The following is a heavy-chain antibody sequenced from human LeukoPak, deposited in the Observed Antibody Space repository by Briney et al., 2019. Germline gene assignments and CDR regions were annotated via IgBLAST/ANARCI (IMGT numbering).Heavy chain of an antibody. CDR3: AKDHYWSIDY. J-gene: IGHJ4*02. Sequence: AGGSLRLSCVASGFSLSGYWMYWVRQAPGKGLMYISRNNGDGSTTNYADVVKGRFTMSRDNVKNTLYLQMNSLRAEDTGVYYCAKDHYWSIDYWGRGTLVTVSS. D-gene: IGHD3-3*01. CDR2: NNGDGSTT. CDR1: GFSLSGYW. V-gene: IGHV3-74*01.